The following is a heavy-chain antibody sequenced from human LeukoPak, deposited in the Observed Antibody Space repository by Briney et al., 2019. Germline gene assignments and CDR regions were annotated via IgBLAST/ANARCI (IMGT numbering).Heavy chain of an antibody. V-gene: IGHV3-30*04. D-gene: IGHD3-22*01. J-gene: IGHJ6*02. CDR3: ARDDFYDRSGYLSPLYYYYGMDV. CDR2: ISYDGSNK. Sequence: PGRSLRLSCAASGFTFSSYAMHWVRQAPGKGLEWVAVISYDGSNKYYADSVKGRFTISRDNSKNTLYLQMNSLRAEDTAVYYCARDDFYDRSGYLSPLYYYYGMDVWGQGTTVSVSS. CDR1: GFTFSSYA.